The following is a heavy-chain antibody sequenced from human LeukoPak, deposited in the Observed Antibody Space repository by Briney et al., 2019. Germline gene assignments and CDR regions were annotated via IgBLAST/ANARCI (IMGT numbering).Heavy chain of an antibody. CDR2: ISYDGSNK. CDR3: AREDKGQIYFDY. V-gene: IGHV3-30*14. J-gene: IGHJ4*02. D-gene: IGHD2-15*01. CDR1: GFTFSSYA. Sequence: GRSLRLSWAASGFTFSSYAMHWVRQAPGKGVGRVAVISYDGSNKYYADSVKGRSTISRDNSNNTLYLQMNSLRAEDTAVYYCAREDKGQIYFDYWGQGTLVTVSS.